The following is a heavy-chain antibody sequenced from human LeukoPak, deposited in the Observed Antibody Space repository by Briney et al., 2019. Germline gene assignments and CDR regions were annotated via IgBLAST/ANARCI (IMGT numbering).Heavy chain of an antibody. D-gene: IGHD6-13*01. J-gene: IGHJ5*02. V-gene: IGHV6-1*01. CDR2: TYYRSKWYN. Sequence: SQTLSLTCAISGDSVSSKSVAWNWIRQSPSRGFEWLGRTYYRSKWYNDYAVSVQSRITINPDTSKNQFSLHLNSVTPEDTAVYYCARVFWEQQLRWFYPWGQGTLVIVSS. CDR1: GDSVSSKSVA. CDR3: ARVFWEQQLRWFYP.